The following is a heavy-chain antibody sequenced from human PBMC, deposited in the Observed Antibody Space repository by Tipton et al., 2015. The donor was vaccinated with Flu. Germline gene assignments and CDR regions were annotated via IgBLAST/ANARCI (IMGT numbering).Heavy chain of an antibody. Sequence: TLSLTCAVYGGSFSGYYWSWIRQPPGKGLEWIGEINHGGSTNYNPSLKSRVTISVDTSKNQFSLKLSSVTAADTAVYYCARAPSGSSSIAARPNWFDPWGQRTLVTVSS. CDR2: INHGGST. J-gene: IGHJ5*02. V-gene: IGHV4-34*01. CDR1: GGSFSGYY. CDR3: ARAPSGSSSIAARPNWFDP. D-gene: IGHD6-6*01.